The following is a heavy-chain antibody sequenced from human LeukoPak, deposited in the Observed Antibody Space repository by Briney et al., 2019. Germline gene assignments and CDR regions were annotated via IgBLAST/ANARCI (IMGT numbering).Heavy chain of an antibody. CDR1: GFTFSNYA. V-gene: IGHV3-23*01. Sequence: PGGSLRLSCAASGFTFSNYAMSWVRQAPGRGLEWVSAISGSGGSTYYADSVRGRFTISRDNSKNTLFLQLESLRVEDTAVYYCAKGDSSGYYEYYFDYWGQGTLVTVSS. CDR3: AKGDSSGYYEYYFDY. D-gene: IGHD3-22*01. CDR2: ISGSGGST. J-gene: IGHJ4*02.